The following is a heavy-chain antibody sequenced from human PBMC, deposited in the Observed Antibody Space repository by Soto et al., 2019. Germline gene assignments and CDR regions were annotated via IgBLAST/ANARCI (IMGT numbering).Heavy chain of an antibody. D-gene: IGHD3-3*01. J-gene: IGHJ4*02. CDR2: ISGSGGST. CDR1: GFTFSSYA. V-gene: IGHV3-23*01. Sequence: GGSLRLSCAASGFTFSSYAMSWVRQAPGKGLEWVSAISGSGGSTYYADSVKGRFTISRDNSKNTLYLQMNSLRAEDTAVYYCAKDHDFWSGYPPDYWGQGTLVTVSS. CDR3: AKDHDFWSGYPPDY.